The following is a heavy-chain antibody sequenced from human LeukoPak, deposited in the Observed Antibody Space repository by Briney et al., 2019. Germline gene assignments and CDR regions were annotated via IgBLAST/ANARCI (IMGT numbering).Heavy chain of an antibody. CDR1: GFTFSNYA. CDR3: AKGGDYDSSGYDSDY. V-gene: IGHV3-23*01. J-gene: IGHJ4*02. Sequence: GGSLRLSCAAPGFTFSNYAMSWVRQAPGKGLEWVSAISGSGGSTYYADPVKGRFTFSRDNSKNTLYLQMNSLRAEDTAVYYCAKGGDYDSSGYDSDYWGQGTLVTVSS. CDR2: ISGSGGST. D-gene: IGHD3-22*01.